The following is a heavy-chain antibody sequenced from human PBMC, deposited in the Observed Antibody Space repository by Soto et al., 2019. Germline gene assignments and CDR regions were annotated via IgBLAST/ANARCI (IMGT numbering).Heavy chain of an antibody. CDR2: IYHSGST. V-gene: IGHV4-4*02. Sequence: SETLSLTCAVSSGSISSSNWWSWVRQPPGKGLEWIGEIYHSGSTNYNPSLKSRVTISVDKSKNQFSLKLSSVTAADTAVYYCARVLSAAEYYYYMDVWGKGTTVTVSS. D-gene: IGHD2-2*01. CDR1: SGSISSSNW. CDR3: ARVLSAAEYYYYMDV. J-gene: IGHJ6*03.